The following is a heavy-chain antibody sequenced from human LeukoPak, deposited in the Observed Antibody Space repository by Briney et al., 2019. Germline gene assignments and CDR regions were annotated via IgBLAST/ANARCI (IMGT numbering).Heavy chain of an antibody. CDR1: GFTFSSYG. CDR2: ISYDGSNK. D-gene: IGHD6-6*01. V-gene: IGHV3-30*18. Sequence: GGSLRLSCAASGFTFSSYGMHWVRQAPGKGLEWVAVISYDGSNKYYADSVKGRFTISRDNSKNTLYLQMNSLRAEDTAVYYCAKATRIAARPSYFDYWGQGTLVTVSS. CDR3: AKATRIAARPSYFDY. J-gene: IGHJ4*02.